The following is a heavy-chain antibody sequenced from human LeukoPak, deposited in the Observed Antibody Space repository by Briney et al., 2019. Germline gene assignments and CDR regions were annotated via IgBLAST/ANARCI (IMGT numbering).Heavy chain of an antibody. V-gene: IGHV1-2*02. J-gene: IGHJ3*02. D-gene: IGHD6-13*01. Sequence: ASVKVSCKASGYTFTGYYMHWVRQAPGQGLEWMGWINPNSGGTNYAQKFQGRVTMTRDTSISTAYMELSRLRSDDTAVYYCARDLRYSSSWYVWGDAFDIWGQGTMVTVSS. CDR1: GYTFTGYY. CDR3: ARDLRYSSSWYVWGDAFDI. CDR2: INPNSGGT.